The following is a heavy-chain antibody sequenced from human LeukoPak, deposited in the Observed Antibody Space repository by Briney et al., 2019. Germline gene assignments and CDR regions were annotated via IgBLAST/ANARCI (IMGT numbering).Heavy chain of an antibody. J-gene: IGHJ3*02. V-gene: IGHV3-30*18. Sequence: GGSLRLSCAASGFTLSRHGMHWVRQAPGRGLEWLAVVSDDGGLKYYSDSVKGRFTISRDNSKSTLSLQMNSLRGEDTAVYYCAKDLMVIIVSGALDIWGQGTMVTASS. CDR3: AKDLMVIIVSGALDI. D-gene: IGHD3-3*01. CDR2: VSDDGGLK. CDR1: GFTLSRHG.